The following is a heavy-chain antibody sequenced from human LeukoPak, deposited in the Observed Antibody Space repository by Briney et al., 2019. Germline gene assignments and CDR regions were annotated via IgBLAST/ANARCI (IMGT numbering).Heavy chain of an antibody. Sequence: SGPTLVNPPQTLTLTFTFSGFSLSTSGVGVVWSRQPPGKALEGLALIYCDDDKRYSSSLKSRLTITKDTSKNQVVLTMTNMDPVDTATYYCAHLNGDSPLNYWGQGTLVTVSS. CDR1: GFSLSTSGVG. J-gene: IGHJ4*02. D-gene: IGHD4-17*01. CDR3: AHLNGDSPLNY. V-gene: IGHV2-5*02. CDR2: IYCDDDK.